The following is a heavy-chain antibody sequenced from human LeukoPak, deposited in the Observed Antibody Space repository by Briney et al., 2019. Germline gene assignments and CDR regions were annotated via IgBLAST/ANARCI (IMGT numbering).Heavy chain of an antibody. Sequence: GGSLRLSCAASGFTFSSYTMSWVRQAPGKGLEWVSSISSDRTTIFYADSVKGRFTISRDNAQNSLYLQMNSLRDEDTAVYYCARARVPGAYYPDAFDIWGQGTMVTVSS. CDR3: ARARVPGAYYPDAFDI. V-gene: IGHV3-48*02. D-gene: IGHD3-22*01. CDR2: ISSDRTTI. J-gene: IGHJ3*02. CDR1: GFTFSSYT.